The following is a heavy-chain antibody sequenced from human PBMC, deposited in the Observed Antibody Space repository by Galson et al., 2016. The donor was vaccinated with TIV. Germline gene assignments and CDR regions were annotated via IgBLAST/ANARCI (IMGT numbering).Heavy chain of an antibody. J-gene: IGHJ6*02. CDR2: FIPLFGTA. Sequence: SVKVSCKASGDTFSSYPFNWVRQAPGQGLEWVGGFIPLFGTANYAQKFQGRVTISADESTSTLYMEVRSLRSEDTAVYYWAKDRNTAMDTYHYYYGMDVWGQGTTVIVSS. CDR3: AKDRNTAMDTYHYYYGMDV. D-gene: IGHD5-18*01. CDR1: GDTFSSYP. V-gene: IGHV1-69*13.